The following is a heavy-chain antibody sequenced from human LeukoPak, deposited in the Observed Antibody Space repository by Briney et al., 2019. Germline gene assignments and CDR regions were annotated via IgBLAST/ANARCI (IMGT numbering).Heavy chain of an antibody. D-gene: IGHD3-22*01. CDR2: ISGSGGST. J-gene: IGHJ4*02. CDR3: AKGTTSGYYYGTFDF. CDR1: GFTFSSYA. V-gene: IGHV3-23*01. Sequence: GGSLRLSCAASGFTFSSYAMSWVRQAPGKGLEWVSTISGSGGSTYYADSVKGRFTIFRDNSKNTLYLQMNSLRAEDTAVYYCAKGTTSGYYYGTFDFWGQGTLLTVSS.